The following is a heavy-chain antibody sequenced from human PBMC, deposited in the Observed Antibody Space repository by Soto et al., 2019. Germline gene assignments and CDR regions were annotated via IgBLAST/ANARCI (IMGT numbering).Heavy chain of an antibody. V-gene: IGHV3-21*01. CDR2: ISRSSSYI. CDR3: ARDPIIAMVRGVINWLDP. CDR1: GFTFSSYS. Sequence: PGGSLRLSCAASGFTFSSYSMNWVRQAPGKGLEWVSSISRSSSYIYYADSVKGRFTISRDNAKNSLYLQMNSLRAEDTAVYYCARDPIIAMVRGVINWLDPWGQGTLVTVSS. J-gene: IGHJ5*02. D-gene: IGHD3-10*01.